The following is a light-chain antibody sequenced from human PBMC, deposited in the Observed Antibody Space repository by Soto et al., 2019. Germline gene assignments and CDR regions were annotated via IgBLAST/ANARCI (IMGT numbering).Light chain of an antibody. CDR3: SSYGGRYNYV. J-gene: IGLJ1*01. V-gene: IGLV2-23*01. CDR1: SSDVGNYNL. Sequence: QSALSQPASVSGSRGQSITISCTGTSSDVGNYNLVSWYQQYPGKAPKLMIFEDTKRPSGVSHRFSGSKSGNTASLTIAGLQPEDAADYYCSSYGGRYNYVFGTGTKLTVL. CDR2: EDT.